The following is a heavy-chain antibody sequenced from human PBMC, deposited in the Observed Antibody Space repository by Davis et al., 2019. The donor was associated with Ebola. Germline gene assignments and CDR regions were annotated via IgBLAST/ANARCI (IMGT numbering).Heavy chain of an antibody. J-gene: IGHJ6*02. CDR1: GFPFSSYA. CDR2: ISGSGGST. CDR3: ASRRGGYCSGGSCLDYYYYGMDV. V-gene: IGHV3-23*01. D-gene: IGHD2-15*01. Sequence: PGGSLRLSCAASGFPFSSYAMSWVRQAPGKGLEWVSAISGSGGSTYYADSVKGRFTISRDNTKSTLYLQMNSRRAEDTAVYYGASRRGGYCSGGSCLDYYYYGMDVWGQGTTVTVSS.